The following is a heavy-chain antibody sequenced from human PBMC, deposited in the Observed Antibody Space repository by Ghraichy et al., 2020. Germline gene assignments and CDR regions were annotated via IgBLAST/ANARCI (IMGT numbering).Heavy chain of an antibody. V-gene: IGHV1-2*06. CDR3: TTLGPVKTARGAWLDS. J-gene: IGHJ5*01. CDR1: GYTFIGYY. Sequence: AAVKVSCKASGYTFIGYYIHWVRQAPGQGLEWMGRIIPLSGVTNYLQKFQGRVTMTRDTSISTAYMEVSSLRSDDTAVYYCTTLGPVKTARGAWLDSRGQGTLVTVSS. D-gene: IGHD4-11*01. CDR2: IIPLSGVT.